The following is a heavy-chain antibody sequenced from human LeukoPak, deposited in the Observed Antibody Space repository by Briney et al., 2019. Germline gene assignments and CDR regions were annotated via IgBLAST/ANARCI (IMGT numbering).Heavy chain of an antibody. V-gene: IGHV3-74*01. CDR3: VRDFRSADY. CDR2: ICPDGTVT. CDR1: GFTFSTYR. J-gene: IGHJ4*02. Sequence: GGSLRLSCAASGFTFSTYRMHWVRQAPGKGPMWVSRICPDGTVTNYADSVKARFIISRDNARNTVYLQMNSLRVEDTAVYYCVRDFRSADYWGQGTLVTVSS.